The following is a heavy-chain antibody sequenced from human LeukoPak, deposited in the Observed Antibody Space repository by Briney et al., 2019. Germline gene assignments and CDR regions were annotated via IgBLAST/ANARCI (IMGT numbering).Heavy chain of an antibody. Sequence: PSQTLSLTCTVSGGSISSGDYYWSWIRQPPGKGLEWIGYIYYSGSTYYNPSLKSRVTISVDTSKIQCSLKLSSVTAADTAVYYWARGLGGGYTYFDYWGQGTLVTVSS. CDR3: ARGLGGGYTYFDY. CDR1: GGSISSGDYY. D-gene: IGHD5-24*01. V-gene: IGHV4-30-4*08. J-gene: IGHJ4*02. CDR2: IYYSGST.